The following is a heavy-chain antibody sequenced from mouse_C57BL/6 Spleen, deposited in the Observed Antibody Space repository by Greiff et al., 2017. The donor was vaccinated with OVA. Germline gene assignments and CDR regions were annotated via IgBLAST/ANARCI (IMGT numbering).Heavy chain of an antibody. D-gene: IGHD1-1*01. CDR3: AGYGSSHWYFDV. V-gene: IGHV1-64*01. Sequence: QVQLQQPGAELVKPGASVKLSCKASGYTFTSYWMHWVKQRPGQGLEWIGMIHPNSGSTNYNEKFKSKATLTVDKSSSTAYMQLSSLTSEDSAVYYCAGYGSSHWYFDVWGTGTTVTVSS. CDR1: GYTFTSYW. CDR2: IHPNSGST. J-gene: IGHJ1*03.